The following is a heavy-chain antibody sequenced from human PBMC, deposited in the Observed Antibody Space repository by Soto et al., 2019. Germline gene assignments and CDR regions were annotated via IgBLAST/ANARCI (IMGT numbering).Heavy chain of an antibody. D-gene: IGHD2-2*01. CDR1: GFRFTSCW. CDR2: IDPSDSYI. CDR3: ARTYCTSTRCFVDY. Sequence: GESLKISCEGSGFRFTSCWIGWVRQMPGKGLEWMGMIDPSDSYINYSPSFQGHVSISADKSISTAYLQWSRLNASDTAMYYCARTYCTSTRCFVDYWGQGTLVTVSS. V-gene: IGHV5-10-1*01. J-gene: IGHJ4*02.